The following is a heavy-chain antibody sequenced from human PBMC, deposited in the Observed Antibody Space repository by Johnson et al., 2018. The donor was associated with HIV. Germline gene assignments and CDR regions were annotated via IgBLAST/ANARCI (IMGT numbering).Heavy chain of an antibody. CDR3: AKALGWELSI. CDR2: MSYAGSSE. J-gene: IGHJ3*02. V-gene: IGHV3-30*18. D-gene: IGHD1-26*01. Sequence: QEQLVESGGGLVQPGGSLRLSCAASGFTFSSYWMSWVRQAPGKGLEWVAVMSYAGSSEYNAASVKGRFTISRDNSKNTLYLQMNSLRAEDTAVYYCAKALGWELSIWGQGTMVTVSS. CDR1: GFTFSSYW.